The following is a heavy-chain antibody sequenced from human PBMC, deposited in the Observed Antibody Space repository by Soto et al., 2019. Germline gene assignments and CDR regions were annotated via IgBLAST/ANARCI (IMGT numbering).Heavy chain of an antibody. CDR2: IIPFFGTI. J-gene: IGHJ6*02. Sequence: QVQLVQSGAEVKNPGSSVKVSCEVSGGTFYNFAVNWVRQAPGQGLEWMGGIIPFFGTIKYAQDFQGRVTITADESTTTAYMELRSLRSEDTAVYYCASAFESSPSPTHYYGMDVWGQGATVTVSS. V-gene: IGHV1-69*01. CDR1: GGTFYNFA. CDR3: ASAFESSPSPTHYYGMDV.